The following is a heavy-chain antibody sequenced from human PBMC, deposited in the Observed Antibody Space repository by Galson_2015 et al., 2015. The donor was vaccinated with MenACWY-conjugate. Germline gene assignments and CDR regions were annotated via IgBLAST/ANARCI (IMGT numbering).Heavy chain of an antibody. CDR2: IFWSDEI. V-gene: IGHV2-5*01. D-gene: IGHD6-6*01. Sequence: PALVKPPQTLTLTCTFSGFSLTTYGVGVGWIRQPPGKALEWLAFIFWSDEIHYRPSLKNTLTITKDTSQTQVVLTMTNVDPVDTATYYCAHRTHSSLFDYWGQGSLVTVSS. J-gene: IGHJ4*02. CDR3: AHRTHSSLFDY. CDR1: GFSLTTYGVG.